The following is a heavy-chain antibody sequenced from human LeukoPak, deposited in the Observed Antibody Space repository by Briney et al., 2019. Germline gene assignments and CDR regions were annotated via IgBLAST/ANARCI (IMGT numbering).Heavy chain of an antibody. CDR1: GFTFNNYG. CDR2: IWYDGSNK. Sequence: GGSLRLSCAASGFTFNNYGMHWVRQAPGKGLEWVAAIWYDGSNKYYADSVKGRFTISRDNAKNSLFLQLNSLRAEDTAVYYCARKTYYYDSGSYSKSYYFDYWGQGTLVTVSS. V-gene: IGHV3-33*01. D-gene: IGHD3-10*01. J-gene: IGHJ4*02. CDR3: ARKTYYYDSGSYSKSYYFDY.